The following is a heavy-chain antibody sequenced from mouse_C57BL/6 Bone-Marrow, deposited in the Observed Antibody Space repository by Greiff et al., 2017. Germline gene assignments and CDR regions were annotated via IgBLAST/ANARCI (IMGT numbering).Heavy chain of an antibody. CDR2: IDPETGGT. CDR3: TGDGYYLFAY. V-gene: IGHV1-15*01. CDR1: GYTFTDYE. J-gene: IGHJ3*01. D-gene: IGHD2-3*01. Sequence: VQLQQSGAELVRPGASVTLSCKASGYTFTDYEMHWVKQTPVHGLEWIGAIDPETGGTAYNQKFKGKAILTADKYSSTASMELRSLTSEDSAGYYCTGDGYYLFAYWGQGTLVTVSA.